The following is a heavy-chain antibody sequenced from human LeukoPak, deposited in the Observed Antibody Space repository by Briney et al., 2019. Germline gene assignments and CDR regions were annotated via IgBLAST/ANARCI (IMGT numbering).Heavy chain of an antibody. V-gene: IGHV3-48*01. D-gene: IGHD4-17*01. CDR2: ISSSSSTV. CDR3: ARAYSRDYGPPDAFDI. Sequence: PGGSLRLSCEASGFSSRTYTMNWVRQAPGKGLEWISYISSSSSTVYYADTVKGRFAISRDNAKDSLYLQMNSLRAEDTALYYCARAYSRDYGPPDAFDIWGQGTMVTVSS. CDR1: GFSSRTYT. J-gene: IGHJ3*02.